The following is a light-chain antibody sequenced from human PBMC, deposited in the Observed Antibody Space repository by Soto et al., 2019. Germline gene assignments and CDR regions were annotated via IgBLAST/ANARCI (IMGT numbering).Light chain of an antibody. J-gene: IGKJ5*01. CDR2: DAS. CDR3: QQYNNWPPIT. Sequence: EIVMTQSPGTQSVSPGARATLSCRASQSVRSKLAWYQQKPGQAPRLLIYDASTRATGIPARFSGSGSGTELTLTISSLQSEDFAVYYCQQYNNWPPITFGQGTRLEIK. V-gene: IGKV3-15*01. CDR1: QSVRSK.